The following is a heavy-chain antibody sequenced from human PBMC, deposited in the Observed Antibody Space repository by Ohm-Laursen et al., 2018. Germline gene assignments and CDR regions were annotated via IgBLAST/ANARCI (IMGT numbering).Heavy chain of an antibody. CDR1: GFTFSISG. CDR3: AKGTTDVDY. D-gene: IGHD1-1*01. CDR2: ISVSGSST. J-gene: IGHJ4*02. V-gene: IGHV3-23*01. Sequence: SLRLSCTACGFTFSISGMTWVRQAPGKGLEWVSGISVSGSSTDYADSVKGRFTISRDNSKNTLYLQMNSLRAEDTAVYYCAKGTTDVDYWGQGTLVTVSS.